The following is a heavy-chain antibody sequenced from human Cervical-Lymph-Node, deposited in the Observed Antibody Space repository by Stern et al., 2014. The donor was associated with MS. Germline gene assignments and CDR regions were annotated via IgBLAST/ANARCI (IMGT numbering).Heavy chain of an antibody. D-gene: IGHD2-21*02. CDR1: GFSLTTNGMR. Sequence: QVTLRESGPALVKPTQTLTLTCTFSGFSLTTNGMRVSWIRLPPGKALEWLARIDWDDDTFYSQSLKTRLTISKDTSKNQVVLTMTNMDPVDTATYYCVRIGVTATCPDYWGQGILVTVSS. J-gene: IGHJ4*02. CDR3: VRIGVTATCPDY. V-gene: IGHV2-70*04. CDR2: IDWDDDT.